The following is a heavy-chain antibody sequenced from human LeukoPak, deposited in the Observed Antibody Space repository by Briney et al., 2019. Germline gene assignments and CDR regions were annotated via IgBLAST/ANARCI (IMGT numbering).Heavy chain of an antibody. V-gene: IGHV4-61*08. J-gene: IGHJ4*02. CDR2: IYYSGST. D-gene: IGHD5-18*01. CDR1: GGSISSGGYS. CDR3: ARLPYSYGDVDY. Sequence: PSETLSLTCAVSGGSISSGGYSWSWIRQPPGKGLEWIGYIYYSGSTNYNPSLKSRVTISVDTSKNQFSLKLSSVTAADTAVYYCARLPYSYGDVDYWGQGTLVTVSS.